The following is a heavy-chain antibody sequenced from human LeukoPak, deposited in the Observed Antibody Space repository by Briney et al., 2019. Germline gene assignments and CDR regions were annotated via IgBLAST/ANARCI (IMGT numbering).Heavy chain of an antibody. D-gene: IGHD3-22*01. CDR1: GGSISSVSTS. CDR3: ARTMTYYYYYMDV. J-gene: IGHJ6*03. CDR2: IYTSGST. V-gene: IGHV4-61*02. Sequence: KASETLSLTCTVSGGSISSVSTSWGWIRHPPGKGLDWIGRIYTSGSTNYNPSLKSRVTISVDTSKNQFSLKLSSVTAADTAVYYCARTMTYYYYYMDVWGKGTTVTVSS.